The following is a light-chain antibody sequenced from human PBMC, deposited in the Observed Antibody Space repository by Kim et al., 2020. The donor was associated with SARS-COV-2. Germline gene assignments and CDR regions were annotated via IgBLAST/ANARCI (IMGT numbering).Light chain of an antibody. CDR1: QSITNY. CDR3: PQSYKTPIT. Sequence: ASVRDKVTITCRASQSITNYLNWYQQRPGKAPKLLIFATSSLQSGVPSRFSGSGSETDFTLAISSLQPEDFATYYCPQSYKTPITFGQETRLEIK. J-gene: IGKJ5*01. CDR2: ATS. V-gene: IGKV1-39*01.